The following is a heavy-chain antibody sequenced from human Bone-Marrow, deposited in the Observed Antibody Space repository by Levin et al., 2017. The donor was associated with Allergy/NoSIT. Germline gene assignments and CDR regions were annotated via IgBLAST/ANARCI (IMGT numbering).Heavy chain of an antibody. V-gene: IGHV3-23*01. CDR2: IRNSGDLT. Sequence: GGSLRLSCAASGFTFSTYAMSWFRQSPGRGLEWVSHIRNSGDLTYYADSVKGRFTISRDNSKNTLYLQMNSLRAEDTAIYFCAKDLHGSGSYGYIDYWGQGTLVTVSS. J-gene: IGHJ4*02. CDR3: AKDLHGSGSYGYIDY. D-gene: IGHD3-10*01. CDR1: GFTFSTYA.